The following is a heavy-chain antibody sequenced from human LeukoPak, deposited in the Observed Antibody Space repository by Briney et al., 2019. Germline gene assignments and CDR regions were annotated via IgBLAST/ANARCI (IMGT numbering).Heavy chain of an antibody. Sequence: ASVKVSCKASGYTFAGYYMHWVRQAPGQGLEWMGWINPNSGGTNYAQKFQGRVTMTRDTSISTAYMELSRLRSDDTAVYYCARGNYGSGSYVQENWFDPWGQGTLVTVSS. D-gene: IGHD3-10*01. V-gene: IGHV1-2*02. CDR3: ARGNYGSGSYVQENWFDP. CDR2: INPNSGGT. J-gene: IGHJ5*02. CDR1: GYTFAGYY.